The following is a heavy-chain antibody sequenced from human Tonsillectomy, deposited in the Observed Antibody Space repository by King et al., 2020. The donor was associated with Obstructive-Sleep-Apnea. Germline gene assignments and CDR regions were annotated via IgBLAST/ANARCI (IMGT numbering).Heavy chain of an antibody. D-gene: IGHD4-17*01. CDR2: IYYSGST. CDR3: ARESGIYGDYVDY. CDR1: GGSISSYY. V-gene: IGHV4-59*01. J-gene: IGHJ4*02. Sequence: VQLQESGPGLVKPSETLSLTCTVSGGSISSYYWSWIRQPPGKGLEWIGYIYYSGSTNYNPSLKSRVTISVDTSKNQFSLNVSAVTAADTAVYDCARESGIYGDYVDYWGQGTLVTVSS.